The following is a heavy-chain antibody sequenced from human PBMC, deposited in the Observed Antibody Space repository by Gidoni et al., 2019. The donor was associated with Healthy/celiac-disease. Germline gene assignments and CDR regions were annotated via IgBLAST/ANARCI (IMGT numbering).Heavy chain of an antibody. D-gene: IGHD3-22*01. V-gene: IGHV4-34*01. CDR3: ARGTRGYYYDSSGYYLFDY. J-gene: IGHJ4*02. Sequence: QVQLQQWGAGLLKPSETLSLTCAVYGGSFSGYYWSWIRPPPGKGLEWIGEINHSGSTNYNPSLKSRVTISVDTSKNQFSLKLSSVTAADTAVYYCARGTRGYYYDSSGYYLFDYWGQGTLVTVSS. CDR1: GGSFSGYY. CDR2: INHSGST.